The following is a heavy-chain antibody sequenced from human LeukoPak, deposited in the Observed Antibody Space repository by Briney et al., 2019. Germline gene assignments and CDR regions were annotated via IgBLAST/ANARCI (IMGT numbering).Heavy chain of an antibody. D-gene: IGHD2-2*01. V-gene: IGHV1-69*13. J-gene: IGHJ4*02. CDR3: ARDPEPPSYCSSTSCAGAWPTHHY. CDR1: GGTFSSYA. Sequence: ASEKVSCKASGGTFSSYAISWVRQAPGQGLEWMGGIIPIFGTANYAQKFQGRVTITADESTSTAYMELSSLRSEDTAVYYCARDPEPPSYCSSTSCAGAWPTHHYWGQGTLVTVSS. CDR2: IIPIFGTA.